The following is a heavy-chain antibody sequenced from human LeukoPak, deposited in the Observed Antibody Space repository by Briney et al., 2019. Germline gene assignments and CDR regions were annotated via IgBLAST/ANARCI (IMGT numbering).Heavy chain of an antibody. J-gene: IGHJ4*02. V-gene: IGHV4-59*01. CDR1: GGSISSYY. Sequence: SETLSLTCTVSGGSISSYYWSWVRQPPGKGLEWIGYIYYSGSTNYNPSLKSRVTISVDTSKNQFSLKLSSVTAADTAVYYCARAEYYYDSSGYYLYYFDYWGQGTLVTVSS. CDR2: IYYSGST. CDR3: ARAEYYYDSSGYYLYYFDY. D-gene: IGHD3-22*01.